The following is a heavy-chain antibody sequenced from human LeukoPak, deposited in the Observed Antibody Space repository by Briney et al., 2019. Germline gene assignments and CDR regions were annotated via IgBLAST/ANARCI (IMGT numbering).Heavy chain of an antibody. CDR1: VGSISSSSYY. Sequence: SETLSLTCTVSVGSISSSSYYWGWIRQPPGKGLEWIGSIYYSGTTYYNPSLKSRVTVSVDTSKNQFSLRLTSVTAADTAVYRCARSSAADGPTHNWFDPWGQGTLVTVSS. V-gene: IGHV4-39*01. J-gene: IGHJ5*02. CDR3: ARSSAADGPTHNWFDP. D-gene: IGHD6-13*01. CDR2: IYYSGTT.